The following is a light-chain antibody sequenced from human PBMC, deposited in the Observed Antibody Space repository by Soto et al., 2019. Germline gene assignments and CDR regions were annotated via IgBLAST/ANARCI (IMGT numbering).Light chain of an antibody. CDR1: NIGTKG. CDR2: DEA. Sequence: SYELTQPPSVSVAPGQTARFTCGGNNIGTKGVHWYQQKSGQAPVLVVYDEADRPSGIPERFSGSNSGNTATLTISRVEAGDEADYYCQVWDSSTDHVVFGGGTKLTVL. V-gene: IGLV3-21*02. J-gene: IGLJ2*01. CDR3: QVWDSSTDHVV.